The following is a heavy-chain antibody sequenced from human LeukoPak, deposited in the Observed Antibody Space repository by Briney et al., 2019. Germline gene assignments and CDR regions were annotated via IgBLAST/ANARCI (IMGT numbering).Heavy chain of an antibody. D-gene: IGHD1-26*01. CDR3: ARDFHRSGSSTMDV. J-gene: IGHJ6*02. CDR1: GFPFSSYS. V-gene: IGHV3-21*01. Sequence: PGGSLRLSCAASGFPFSSYSMNWVRQAPGKELEWVSSISSSSSYIYYADSVKGRFTISRDNAKNSLYLQMNSLRAEDTAVYYCARDFHRSGSSTMDVWGQGTTVTVSS. CDR2: ISSSSSYI.